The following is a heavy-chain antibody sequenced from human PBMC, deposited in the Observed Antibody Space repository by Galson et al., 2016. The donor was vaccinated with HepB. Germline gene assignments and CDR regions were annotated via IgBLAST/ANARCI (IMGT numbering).Heavy chain of an antibody. CDR1: GFTFSNYY. CDR3: ASPSGRYSVHTFDL. Sequence: SLRLSCAASGFTFSNYYMSWIRQAPGKGLEWVAYISPSTTHINYADSVMGRFTVSRDNAKNSLYLQMHSLGAEDTAVYYCASPSGRYSVHTFDLWGQGTMVTVSS. D-gene: IGHD1-26*01. CDR2: ISPSTTHI. J-gene: IGHJ3*01. V-gene: IGHV3-11*06.